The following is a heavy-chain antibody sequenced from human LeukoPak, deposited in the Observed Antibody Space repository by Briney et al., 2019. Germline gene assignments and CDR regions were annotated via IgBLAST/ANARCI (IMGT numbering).Heavy chain of an antibody. J-gene: IGHJ4*02. D-gene: IGHD4-17*01. V-gene: IGHV1-46*01. CDR3: ARAPLYDDYGDYEVDY. CDR1: GYTFTSYY. CDR2: INPSGGST. Sequence: GASVKVSCKASGYTFTSYYMHWVRQAPGQGLEWMGIINPSGGSTSYAQKFQGRVTMTRDTSTSTVYMELSSLRSEDTAVYYCARAPLYDDYGDYEVDYWGQGTLVTVSS.